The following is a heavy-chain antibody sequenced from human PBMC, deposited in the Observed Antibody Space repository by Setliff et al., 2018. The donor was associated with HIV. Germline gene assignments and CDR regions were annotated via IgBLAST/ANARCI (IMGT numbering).Heavy chain of an antibody. J-gene: IGHJ4*02. CDR3: ARTFGAISPFDL. CDR1: GGSIARGGYY. D-gene: IGHD3-16*01. Sequence: KPSETLSLTCTVSGGSIARGGYYWGWVRQHPGKGLEWIGYIYGQGGTHYNPSLKSRLTMSLDTSRNEFFMKWASVTAEDTAVYYCARTFGAISPFDLRGQGTLVTVSS. V-gene: IGHV4-31*03. CDR2: IYGQGGT.